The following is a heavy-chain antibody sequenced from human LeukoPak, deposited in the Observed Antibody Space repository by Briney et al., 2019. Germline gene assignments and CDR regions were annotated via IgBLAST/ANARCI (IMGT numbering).Heavy chain of an antibody. CDR2: MNPNSGNT. CDR1: GYTFTSYD. Sequence: ASVKVSCKASGYTFTSYDINWVRQATGQGLEWMGWMNPNSGNTGYAQKFQGRVTMTRNTSISTAYMELSSLRSEDTAVYYCARGGXGYXSSTSCYSDYYYYYYMDVXGKGXXVTV. V-gene: IGHV1-8*01. CDR3: ARGGXGYXSSTSCYSDYYYYYYMDV. J-gene: IGHJ6*03. D-gene: IGHD2-2*01.